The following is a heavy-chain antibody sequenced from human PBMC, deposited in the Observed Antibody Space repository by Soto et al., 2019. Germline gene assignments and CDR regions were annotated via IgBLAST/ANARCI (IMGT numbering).Heavy chain of an antibody. J-gene: IGHJ2*01. Sequence: SETLSLTCTVSGGSISSGGYYWSWIRQHPGKGLEWIGYIYYSGSTYYNPSLKSRVTISVDTSKNQFSLKLSSVTAADTALYYSASDRSSDVYAGLRYLDYQGHGTLVAVTS. D-gene: IGHD3-16*01. V-gene: IGHV4-31*03. CDR1: GGSISSGGYY. CDR2: IYYSGST. CDR3: ASDRSSDVYAGLRYLDY.